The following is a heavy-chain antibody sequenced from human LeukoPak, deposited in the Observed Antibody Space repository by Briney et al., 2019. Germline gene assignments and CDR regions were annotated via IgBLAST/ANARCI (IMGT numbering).Heavy chain of an antibody. CDR1: GYNFADYW. V-gene: IGHV5-51*01. J-gene: IGHJ3*02. CDR3: ARLGGYDILTGDAFNI. Sequence: GESLKISCEASGYNFADYWIGWVRQMPGKGLEWMGIIYPGDSDTRYSPSFQGQVTISADKSISTAYLQWSSLKASDTAMYYCARLGGYDILTGDAFNIWGQGTMVTVSS. D-gene: IGHD3-9*01. CDR2: IYPGDSDT.